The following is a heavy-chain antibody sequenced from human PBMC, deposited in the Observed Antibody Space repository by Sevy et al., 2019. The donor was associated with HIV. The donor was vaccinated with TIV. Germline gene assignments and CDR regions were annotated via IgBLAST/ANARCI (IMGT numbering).Heavy chain of an antibody. CDR3: ATTKDYYESSGSPFDY. V-gene: IGHV1-24*01. D-gene: IGHD3-22*01. J-gene: IGHJ4*02. CDR2: FDPEDGEI. CDR1: GYTLTKLG. Sequence: ASVKVSCKVSGYTLTKLGMHWVRQAPGKGLEWMGSFDPEDGEIIYAQKFQGRLTMTEDTSTDTAYMDLSSLRSEDTAVYFCATTKDYYESSGSPFDYWGQGTVVTVSS.